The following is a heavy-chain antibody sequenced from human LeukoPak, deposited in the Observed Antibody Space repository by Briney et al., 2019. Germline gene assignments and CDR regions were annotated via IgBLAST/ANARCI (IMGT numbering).Heavy chain of an antibody. D-gene: IGHD1-26*01. CDR1: GFTFSDYY. J-gene: IGHJ3*01. CDR2: ISSSGSTI. Sequence: PGGSLRLSCAASGFTFSDYYMSWIRQAPGKGLEWVSYISSSGSTIYYADSVKGRFTISRDNAKNAVFLQMTNLRADDAAVYYCARWKMELQRNAFDFWGQGTVVTVSS. V-gene: IGHV3-11*04. CDR3: ARWKMELQRNAFDF.